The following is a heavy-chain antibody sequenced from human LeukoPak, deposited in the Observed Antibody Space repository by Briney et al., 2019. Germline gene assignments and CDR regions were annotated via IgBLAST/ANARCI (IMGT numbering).Heavy chain of an antibody. D-gene: IGHD6-19*01. Sequence: PGGSLRLSCAASGFTFSSYAMSWVRQAPGKGVGWVSAISGSGGSTYYADSVKGRFTISRDKSKNTLYLQMNSLRAEDTAVYYCAKIWEQWLVRDLDYWGQGTLVTVSS. V-gene: IGHV3-23*01. CDR3: AKIWEQWLVRDLDY. J-gene: IGHJ4*02. CDR1: GFTFSSYA. CDR2: ISGSGGST.